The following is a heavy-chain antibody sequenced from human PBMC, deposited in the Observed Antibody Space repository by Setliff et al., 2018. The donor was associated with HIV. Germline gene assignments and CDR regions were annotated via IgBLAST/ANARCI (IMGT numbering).Heavy chain of an antibody. CDR2: IRSRSNSHAT. CDR1: GFPFSGSA. J-gene: IGHJ4*02. CDR3: ATIYDYGDYDHDF. D-gene: IGHD4-17*01. V-gene: IGHV3-73*01. Sequence: HPGGSLRLSCVASGFPFSGSAVHWVRQPPGNGLECVGRIRSRSNSHATVYAAAVRGRFTISRDDSKNTAYLQMNSLKTEDTAMYYCATIYDYGDYDHDFWGRGTLVTVSS.